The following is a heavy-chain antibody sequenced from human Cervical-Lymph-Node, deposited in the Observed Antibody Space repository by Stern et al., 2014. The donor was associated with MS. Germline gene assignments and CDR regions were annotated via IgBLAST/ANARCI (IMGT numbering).Heavy chain of an antibody. CDR3: AKVYGSGPFDY. Sequence: EVHLVESGGTLVKPGGSLRLSCAASGFTFSSYAMSWVRQAPGKGLEWFSVICGSDGSSSYAYSVKGRFTISRDNSKNSLFLQMNSLRAEDTAVYYCAKVYGSGPFDYWGQGTLVTVSS. V-gene: IGHV3-23*04. CDR1: GFTFSSYA. D-gene: IGHD6-19*01. J-gene: IGHJ4*02. CDR2: ICGSDGSS.